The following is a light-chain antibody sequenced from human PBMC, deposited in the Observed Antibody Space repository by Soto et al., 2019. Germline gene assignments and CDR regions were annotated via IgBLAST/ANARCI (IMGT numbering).Light chain of an antibody. CDR1: TSNIGAGYD. CDR2: GNN. J-gene: IGLJ2*01. CDR3: QSYDSSLSGSEV. Sequence: QSVLTQPPSVSGAPGQRVTISCTGSTSNIGAGYDVHWYQQLPGTAPKLLIYGNNNRPSGVPDRFSGSKSGTSASLAITGLQAEDEADYYCQSYDSSLSGSEVFGGATKVTVL. V-gene: IGLV1-40*01.